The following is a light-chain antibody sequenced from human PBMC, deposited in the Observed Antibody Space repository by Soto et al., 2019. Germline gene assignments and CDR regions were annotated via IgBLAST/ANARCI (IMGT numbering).Light chain of an antibody. CDR3: RSYAGGTTWV. V-gene: IGLV2-23*01. CDR1: SNDFGSRNF. Sequence: QSALTQPASVSGSPGQSITISCTGSSNDFGSRNFVSWYQQRPNKAPNLIIFEATKRPSGVSDRCSASKSGYTASLTISGLRAEDEADYYCRSYAGGTTWVFGGGTQLTVL. J-gene: IGLJ3*02. CDR2: EAT.